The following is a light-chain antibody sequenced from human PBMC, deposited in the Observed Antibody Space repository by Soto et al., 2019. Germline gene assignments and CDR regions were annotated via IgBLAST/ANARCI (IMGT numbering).Light chain of an antibody. V-gene: IGLV2-8*01. Sequence: QSVLTQPPSASGSPGQSVTISCTGTSSDVGGYNYVSWYQQHPAKAPKLMIYEVSKRPSGVPDRFSGSKSGNTASLTVSGLQAEDEAAYYCTSYAGSRGLVFGGGTKLTVL. CDR1: SSDVGGYNY. CDR3: TSYAGSRGLV. J-gene: IGLJ2*01. CDR2: EVS.